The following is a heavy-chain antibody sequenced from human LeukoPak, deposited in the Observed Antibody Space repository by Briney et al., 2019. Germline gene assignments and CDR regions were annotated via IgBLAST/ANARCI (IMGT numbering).Heavy chain of an antibody. CDR1: GDSISRYY. Sequence: SETLSLTCTVSGDSISRYYWSWIRQSPGKGLEWIGYYGGRTTYNPSLKSRVTMSVDTSKSQFSLKLTSVTSADTAVYSCARLLDNDISGDPDTFDVWGQGTTVIVSS. CDR3: ARLLDNDISGDPDTFDV. D-gene: IGHD3-22*01. V-gene: IGHV4-59*01. CDR2: YYGGRT. J-gene: IGHJ3*01.